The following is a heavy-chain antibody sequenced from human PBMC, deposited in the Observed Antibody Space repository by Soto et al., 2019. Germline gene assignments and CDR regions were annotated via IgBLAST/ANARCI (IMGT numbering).Heavy chain of an antibody. Sequence: QVQLVQSGAEVKKPGASVKVSCKASGYIFTNHYIHWVRQAPGQGLEWMGIINPSGGSTNYLQKFQGRINMTRYTSTSTVYMELSSRRSEDTAVYFCARADYYDSIGLYYDCWVQGSLVTVSS. D-gene: IGHD3-22*01. V-gene: IGHV1-46*01. CDR1: GYIFTNHY. J-gene: IGHJ1*01. CDR3: ARADYYDSIGLYYDC. CDR2: INPSGGST.